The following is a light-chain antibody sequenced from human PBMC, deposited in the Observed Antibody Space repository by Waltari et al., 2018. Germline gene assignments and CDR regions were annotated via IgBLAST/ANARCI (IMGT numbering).Light chain of an antibody. J-gene: IGKJ2*01. CDR2: MAS. CDR1: QRVGTW. CDR3: QQYSSFST. V-gene: IGKV1-5*03. Sequence: DIQMTQSSSTLSASVGDRVTISCRASQRVGTWLAWYQQKPGKAPKLLIYMASSLESGVPSRFSGSGSGREFTLTISSLQPDDFATYSCQQYSSFSTFGQGTKVDI.